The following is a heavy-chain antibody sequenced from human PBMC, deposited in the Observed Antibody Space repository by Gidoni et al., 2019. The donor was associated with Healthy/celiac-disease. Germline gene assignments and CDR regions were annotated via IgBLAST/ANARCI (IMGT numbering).Heavy chain of an antibody. CDR2: IYYSGST. J-gene: IGHJ6*02. D-gene: IGHD6-13*01. V-gene: IGHV4-39*01. CDR1: GGSISSSSYY. Sequence: QLQLQESGPGLVKPSETLSLTCTVSGGSISSSSYYWGWIRQPPGKWLEGIGSIYYSGSTYYNPSIESLVTISVDTSKNQFSRKLSSVTAEDTAVYYCARRPGIAAHTYYYYGMDVWGQGTTVTVSS. CDR3: ARRPGIAAHTYYYYGMDV.